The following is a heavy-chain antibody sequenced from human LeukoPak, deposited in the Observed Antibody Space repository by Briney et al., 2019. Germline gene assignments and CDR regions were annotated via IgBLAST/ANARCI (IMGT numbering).Heavy chain of an antibody. Sequence: GGSLRLSCAASGFTFSSYAMHWVRQAPGKGLEWVAVISYDGSNKYYADSVKGRFTISRDNSKNTLYLQMNSLRAEDTAVYYCARGYIPDPVWGQGTTVTVSS. D-gene: IGHD1-14*01. CDR2: ISYDGSNK. CDR1: GFTFSSYA. V-gene: IGHV3-30*04. CDR3: ARGYIPDPV. J-gene: IGHJ6*02.